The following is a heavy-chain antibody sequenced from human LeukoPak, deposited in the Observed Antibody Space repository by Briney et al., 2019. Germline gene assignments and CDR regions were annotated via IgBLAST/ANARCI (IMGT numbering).Heavy chain of an antibody. CDR2: IVGSDDDT. Sequence: GGSLRLSCAASGFTFSNYAMNWVRQAPGKGLEWVSVIVGSDDDTYYADSVRGRFTISRDNSKNMVFLHMNSLRVEDTAIYYCARDPDRSGFDFWGQGTLLTVSS. CDR3: ARDPDRSGFDF. J-gene: IGHJ4*02. V-gene: IGHV3-23*01. D-gene: IGHD1-14*01. CDR1: GFTFSNYA.